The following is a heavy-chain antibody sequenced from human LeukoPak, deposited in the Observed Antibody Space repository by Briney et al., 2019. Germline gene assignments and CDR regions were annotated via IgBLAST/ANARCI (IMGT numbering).Heavy chain of an antibody. J-gene: IGHJ4*02. D-gene: IGHD2-21*01. CDR1: AYSISSGYY. V-gene: IGHV4-38-2*01. CDR3: ATIVTYSFDN. CDR2: IHHGGST. Sequence: KSSETLSLTCAVSAYSISSGYYWGWIRQPPGKGLEWIGSIHHGGSTYYNPSLKSRITISIDRSKNQFSLKLNSVTAADSAVYYCATIVTYSFDNWGQGTLVTVSS.